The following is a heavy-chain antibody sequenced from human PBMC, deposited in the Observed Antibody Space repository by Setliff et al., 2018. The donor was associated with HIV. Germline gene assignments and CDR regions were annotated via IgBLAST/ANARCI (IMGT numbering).Heavy chain of an antibody. V-gene: IGHV4-34*01. CDR2: LNHSGSA. D-gene: IGHD5-12*01. CDR1: GGSFSGYY. CDR3: ARPSAGGGYNYWYFDL. Sequence: SETLSLTCNVYGGSFSGYYWSWIRQPPGKGLEWIGDLNHSGSANYNPSLQFSLKLSSVTAADTAVYYCARPSAGGGYNYWYFDLWGRGTLVTVSS. J-gene: IGHJ2*01.